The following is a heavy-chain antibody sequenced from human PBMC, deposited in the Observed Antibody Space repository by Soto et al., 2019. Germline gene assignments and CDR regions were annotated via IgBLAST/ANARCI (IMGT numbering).Heavy chain of an antibody. CDR1: GYTFISNY. CDR3: ASEPEVCSSTNGHVDY. Sequence: QVQLVQSGAEGKKPGASVKISCKASGYTFISNYVYWVRQAPGQGLEWMGIINPRGASTSYAQKFQGRVTMTSDTSTSTVYMDLSSLTSDDTAVYYCASEPEVCSSTNGHVDYWGQGALVTVSS. CDR2: INPRGAST. V-gene: IGHV1-46*01. D-gene: IGHD2-2*01. J-gene: IGHJ4*02.